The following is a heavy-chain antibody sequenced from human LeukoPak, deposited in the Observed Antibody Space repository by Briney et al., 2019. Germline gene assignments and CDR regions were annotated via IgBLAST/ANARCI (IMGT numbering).Heavy chain of an antibody. CDR1: GGSISSGGYY. V-gene: IGHV4-31*03. Sequence: SETLSLTCTVSGGSISSGGYYWSWVRQHPGTGLEWIGYIYYSGSTYYNPSRKSRVTISVDTSKNQFSLKLSSVTAADTAVYYCAREGWDCSGGSCYSVPLFDYWGQGTLVTVSS. D-gene: IGHD2-15*01. J-gene: IGHJ4*02. CDR2: IYYSGST. CDR3: AREGWDCSGGSCYSVPLFDY.